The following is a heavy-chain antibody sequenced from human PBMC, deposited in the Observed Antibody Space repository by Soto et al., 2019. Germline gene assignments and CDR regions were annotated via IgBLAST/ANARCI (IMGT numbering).Heavy chain of an antibody. CDR1: GFTFSSYA. J-gene: IGHJ4*02. V-gene: IGHV3-30-3*01. Sequence: QVQLVESGGGVVQPGRSLRLSCAASGFTFSSYAMHWVRQALGKGLEWVAVISYDGSNKYYADSVKGRFTISRDNSKNTLYLQMNSLRAEDTAVYYCAREILLCFDYWGQGTLVTVSS. CDR2: ISYDGSNK. CDR3: AREILLCFDY. D-gene: IGHD3-10*01.